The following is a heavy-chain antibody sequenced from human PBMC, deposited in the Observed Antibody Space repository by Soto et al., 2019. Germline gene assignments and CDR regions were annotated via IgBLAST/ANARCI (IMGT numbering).Heavy chain of an antibody. D-gene: IGHD3-22*01. CDR3: ARDHGVSSGYYLHYFDY. CDR1: GGTFSTYA. Sequence: SVKVSCKASGGTFSTYAISWVRQAPGQGLEWMGGIIPIVGAANYAQKFQGRVTITADESTSTVYMELSSLKSDDTAVYYCARDHGVSSGYYLHYFDYWGQGTLVTVSS. CDR2: IIPIVGAA. J-gene: IGHJ4*02. V-gene: IGHV1-69*13.